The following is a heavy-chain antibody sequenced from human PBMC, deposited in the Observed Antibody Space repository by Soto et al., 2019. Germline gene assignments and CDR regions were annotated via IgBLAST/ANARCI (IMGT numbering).Heavy chain of an antibody. V-gene: IGHV2-5*02. CDR3: AHAYGGRSLY. J-gene: IGHJ4*02. D-gene: IGHD1-26*01. CDR2: IYWDDSK. CDR1: GFSLTTDRVG. Sequence: QITLKESGPTLVKPTQTLTLTCTFSGFSLTTDRVGVGWIHQPPGEALEWLAVIYWDDSKTYRPSLESRLTNTKDTSKNQVAVTMTNMDSLDTATYYCAHAYGGRSLYWGQGTLVTVSS.